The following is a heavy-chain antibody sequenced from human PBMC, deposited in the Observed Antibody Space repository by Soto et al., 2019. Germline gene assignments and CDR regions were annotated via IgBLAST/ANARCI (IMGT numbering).Heavy chain of an antibody. Sequence: QVQLVESGGGVVQPGRSLRLSCAASGFTFSSYGMHWVRQAPGKGLEWVAVIWYDGSNKYYADSVKGRFTISRDNSKNTLYLQMNSLRAEDTAVYYCARGSRVIGAEVHYFDYWCQGTLVTVSS. D-gene: IGHD2-21*01. CDR1: GFTFSSYG. V-gene: IGHV3-33*01. CDR2: IWYDGSNK. CDR3: ARGSRVIGAEVHYFDY. J-gene: IGHJ4*02.